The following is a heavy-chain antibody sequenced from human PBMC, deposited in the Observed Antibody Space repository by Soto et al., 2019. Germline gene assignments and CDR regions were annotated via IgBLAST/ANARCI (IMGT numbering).Heavy chain of an antibody. Sequence: SVKVSCKASGGTFSSYAISWVRQAPGQGLEWMGGIIPIFGTANYAQKFQGRVTITADESTSTAYMELSSLRSEDTAVYYCARGVLSSGWYRDYYYGMDVWGQGTTVTVSS. CDR1: GGTFSSYA. CDR3: ARGVLSSGWYRDYYYGMDV. V-gene: IGHV1-69*13. J-gene: IGHJ6*02. CDR2: IIPIFGTA. D-gene: IGHD6-19*01.